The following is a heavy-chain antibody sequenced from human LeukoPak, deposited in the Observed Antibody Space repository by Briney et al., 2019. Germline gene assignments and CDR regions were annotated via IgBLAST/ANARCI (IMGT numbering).Heavy chain of an antibody. CDR1: GFTFSSYA. V-gene: IGHV3-23*01. D-gene: IGHD3-22*01. CDR3: AKDLGTMIVVVKGTDAFDI. CDR2: ISGSGGST. J-gene: IGHJ3*02. Sequence: GGSLRLSCAASGFTFSSYAMSWVRQAPGKGLEWVSAISGSGGSTYYADSVKGRFTISRDNSKNTLYLQMNSLRAEDTAVYYCAKDLGTMIVVVKGTDAFDIWGQGTMVTVSS.